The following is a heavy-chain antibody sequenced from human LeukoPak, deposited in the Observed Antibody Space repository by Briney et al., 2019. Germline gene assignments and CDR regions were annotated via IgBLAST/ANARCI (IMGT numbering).Heavy chain of an antibody. CDR3: ARDKIVGATNFDY. CDR2: IKQDGSEK. D-gene: IGHD1-26*01. J-gene: IGHJ4*02. V-gene: IGHV3-7*01. Sequence: PEGSLRLSCVASGFSFGKYWMSWVRQAPGKGLEWVANIKQDGSEKYYVDSVKGRFTISRDNAKNSLYLQMNSLRAEDTAVYYCARDKIVGATNFDYWGQGTLATVSS. CDR1: GFSFGKYW.